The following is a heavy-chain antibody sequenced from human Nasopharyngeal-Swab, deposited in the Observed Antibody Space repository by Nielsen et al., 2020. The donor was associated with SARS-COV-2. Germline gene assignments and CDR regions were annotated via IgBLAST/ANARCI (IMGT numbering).Heavy chain of an antibody. D-gene: IGHD2-2*02. V-gene: IGHV3-9*01. CDR1: GFTFGDYA. Sequence: SLKISCAASGFTFGDYAVHWVRQAPGKGLEWVSGISWNSGSTGYADSVKGRFTISRDNAKNSLYLQMNSLRAEDTALYYCAKGGGDMGYCSSTSCYTGFDYWGQGTLVTVSS. CDR2: ISWNSGST. CDR3: AKGGGDMGYCSSTSCYTGFDY. J-gene: IGHJ4*02.